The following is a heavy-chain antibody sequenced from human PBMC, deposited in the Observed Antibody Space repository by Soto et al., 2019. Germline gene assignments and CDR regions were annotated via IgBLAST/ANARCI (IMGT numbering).Heavy chain of an antibody. V-gene: IGHV1-2*04. CDR3: ARGYCSSTSCYDGNWFDP. Sequence: GASVKVSCMASGYTFTGYYMHWVRQAPGQGLEKIGWINPNSGGTNYAQKFQDWVTMTRDTSISTAYMELSRLRSDDTAVYYCARGYCSSTSCYDGNWFDPWGQGTLVTVSS. CDR2: INPNSGGT. CDR1: GYTFTGYY. J-gene: IGHJ5*02. D-gene: IGHD2-2*01.